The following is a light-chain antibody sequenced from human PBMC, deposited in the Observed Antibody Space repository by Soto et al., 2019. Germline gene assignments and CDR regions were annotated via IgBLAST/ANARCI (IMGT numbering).Light chain of an antibody. CDR1: SSNIGGNT. V-gene: IGLV1-44*01. CDR3: AAWDDSLNGGV. CDR2: SND. J-gene: IGLJ3*02. Sequence: QSVLTQPPSASWTPGQRVTISCSGSSSNIGGNTVNWYQQFPGTAPKVLIYSNDQRPSGVPGRFSGSKSGTSASLAISGLQSEDEADYYCAAWDDSLNGGVFGGGTKVTVL.